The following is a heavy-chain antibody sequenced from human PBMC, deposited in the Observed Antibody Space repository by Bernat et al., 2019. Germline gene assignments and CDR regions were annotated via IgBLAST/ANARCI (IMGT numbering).Heavy chain of an antibody. J-gene: IGHJ4*02. CDR3: ARGLYGDHFY. Sequence: EVQLVESGGGLVQAGGSLRLSCAASGFTVSNSYMTWVRQAPGKGLEWVSVIYSGGHTYYADSVKGRFTISRDNYKNTLDLQMNSLRAEDTAVYYCARGLYGDHFYWGQGTLVTVSS. CDR1: GFTVSNSY. D-gene: IGHD4-17*01. CDR2: IYSGGHT. V-gene: IGHV3-66*01.